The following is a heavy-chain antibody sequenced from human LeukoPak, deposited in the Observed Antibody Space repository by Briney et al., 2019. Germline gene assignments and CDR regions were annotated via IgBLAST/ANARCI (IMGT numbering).Heavy chain of an antibody. Sequence: PSETLSLTCTVSGGSISSITYYWSWIRQPPGKGLEWIGEINHSGSTNYNPSLKSRVTISVDTSKNQFSLKLSSVTAADTAVYYCARMAHEVATRLPFDYWGQGTLVTVSS. CDR1: GGSISSITYY. V-gene: IGHV4-39*07. CDR2: INHSGST. J-gene: IGHJ4*02. D-gene: IGHD4-23*01. CDR3: ARMAHEVATRLPFDY.